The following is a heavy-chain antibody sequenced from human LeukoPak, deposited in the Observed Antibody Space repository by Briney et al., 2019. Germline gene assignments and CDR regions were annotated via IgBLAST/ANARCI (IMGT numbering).Heavy chain of an antibody. Sequence: ASVKVSCKASGYTFTGYYMHWVRQAPGQGLEWMGWINPNSGGTNYAQKFQGRVTMTRDTSISTAYMELSRLRSDGTAVYYCARVLDYYDSSGPSYYYYYGMDVWGQGTTVTVSS. CDR2: INPNSGGT. V-gene: IGHV1-2*02. J-gene: IGHJ6*02. CDR3: ARVLDYYDSSGPSYYYYYGMDV. D-gene: IGHD3-22*01. CDR1: GYTFTGYY.